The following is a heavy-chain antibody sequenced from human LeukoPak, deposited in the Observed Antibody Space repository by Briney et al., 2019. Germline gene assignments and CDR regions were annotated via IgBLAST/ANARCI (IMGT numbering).Heavy chain of an antibody. Sequence: SETLSLTCTVSGGSISSYYWSWIRQPPGKGLEWIGYIYYSGSTNYNPSLKSRVTISVDTSKSQFSLKLSSVTAADTAVYYCARGAIVGATSEETEFDYWGQGTLVTVSS. CDR1: GGSISSYY. CDR2: IYYSGST. J-gene: IGHJ4*02. D-gene: IGHD1-26*01. CDR3: ARGAIVGATSEETEFDY. V-gene: IGHV4-59*01.